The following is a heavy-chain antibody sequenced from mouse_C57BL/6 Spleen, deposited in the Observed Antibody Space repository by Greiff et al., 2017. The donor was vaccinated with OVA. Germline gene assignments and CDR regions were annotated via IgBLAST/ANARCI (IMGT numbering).Heavy chain of an antibody. CDR1: GYTFTSYW. D-gene: IGHD2-1*01. CDR3: ERESYGNYWYFDV. V-gene: IGHV1-7*01. J-gene: IGHJ1*03. CDR2: INPSSGYT. Sequence: QVQLQQSGADLAKPGASVKLSCKASGYTFTSYWMHWVKQRPGQGLEWIGYINPSSGYTKYNQKFKDKATLTADKSSSTAYMQLSSLTYEDSEVYYCERESYGNYWYFDVWGTGTTVTVSS.